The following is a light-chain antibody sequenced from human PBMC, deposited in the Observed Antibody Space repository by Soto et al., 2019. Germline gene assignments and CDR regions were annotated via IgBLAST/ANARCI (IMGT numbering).Light chain of an antibody. V-gene: IGKV3-20*01. Sequence: EIVLTQSPGTLSLSPGERATLSCRASQSVSSSYLAGYQQKPGQAPRLLIYGASSSATGIPDRFSGSGSGTDFTLTISRLEPEDVAVYYCQQYGSSPFTLGPGTKVDIK. CDR3: QQYGSSPFT. CDR2: GAS. J-gene: IGKJ3*01. CDR1: QSVSSSY.